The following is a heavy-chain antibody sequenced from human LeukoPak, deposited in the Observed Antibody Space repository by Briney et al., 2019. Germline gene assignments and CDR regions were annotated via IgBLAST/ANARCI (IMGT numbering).Heavy chain of an antibody. D-gene: IGHD3-10*01. CDR2: ISGSGGST. Sequence: GGSLRLSCAASGFTFSSYAMTWVRQAPGKGLEWVSAISGSGGSTYYADSVKGRFTISRDNSKNTLYLQMNSLRAEDTAVYYCAKWLGGWFLSSMYYFDYWGQGTLVTVSS. CDR3: AKWLGGWFLSSMYYFDY. J-gene: IGHJ4*02. CDR1: GFTFSSYA. V-gene: IGHV3-23*01.